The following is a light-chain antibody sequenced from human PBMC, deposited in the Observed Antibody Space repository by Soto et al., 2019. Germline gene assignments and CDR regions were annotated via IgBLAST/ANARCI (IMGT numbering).Light chain of an antibody. CDR2: EVS. CDR1: SSDVGAYKY. V-gene: IGLV2-14*01. CDR3: SSYTSSNTLV. Sequence: QSALTQPASVSGSPGQSITVSCTGTSSDVGAYKYVSWYQHQSGRAPKLIIYEVSNRPSGVSDRFSGSKSGNTASLTISGLQTEDEADYYCSSYTSSNTLVFGGGTQLTVL. J-gene: IGLJ7*01.